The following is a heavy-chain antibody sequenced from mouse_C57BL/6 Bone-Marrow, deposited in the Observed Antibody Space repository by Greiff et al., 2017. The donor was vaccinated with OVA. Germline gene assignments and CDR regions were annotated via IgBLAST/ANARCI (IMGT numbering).Heavy chain of an antibody. D-gene: IGHD1-1*01. J-gene: IGHJ3*01. CDR1: GYTFTSYW. Sequence: QVQLQQPGAELVKPGASVKVSCKASGYTFTSYWMHWVKQRPGQGLEWIGRIHPSDSDTNYNQKLQGKATLTVDKSSSTAYMQLSSLTSEDSAVFYYAIYYGCSEAYWGQGTPVTVSA. CDR2: IHPSDSDT. CDR3: AIYYGCSEAY. V-gene: IGHV1-74*01.